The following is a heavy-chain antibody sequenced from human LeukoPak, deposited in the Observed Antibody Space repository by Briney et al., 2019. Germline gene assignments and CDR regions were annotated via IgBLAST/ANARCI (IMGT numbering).Heavy chain of an antibody. D-gene: IGHD6-13*01. CDR2: IYSGGGT. CDR3: ARRSGSSWSSFDY. CDR1: DFTVSSNF. Sequence: GGSLRLSCAASDFTVSSNFMSWVRQAPGKGLEWVSIIYSGGGTYYADSVKGRFTISRDNFGNMLYLHLDSLRAEDTAIYYCARRSGSSWSSFDYWGQGALVTVSS. J-gene: IGHJ4*02. V-gene: IGHV3-53*01.